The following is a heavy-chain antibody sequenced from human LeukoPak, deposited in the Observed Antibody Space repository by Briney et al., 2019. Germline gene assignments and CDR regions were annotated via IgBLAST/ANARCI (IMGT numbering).Heavy chain of an antibody. CDR3: ARGLGAGITIFGVVIPILDY. D-gene: IGHD3-3*01. J-gene: IGHJ4*02. CDR2: INHSGST. V-gene: IGHV4-34*01. CDR1: GGSFSGYY. Sequence: PSETLSLTCTVYGGSFSGYYWSWIRQPPGKGLEWIGEINHSGSTNYNPSLKSRVTISVDTSKNQFSLKLSSVTAADTAVYYCARGLGAGITIFGVVIPILDYWGQGTLVTVSS.